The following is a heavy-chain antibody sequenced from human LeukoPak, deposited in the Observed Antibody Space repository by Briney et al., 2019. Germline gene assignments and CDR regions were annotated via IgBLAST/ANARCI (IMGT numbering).Heavy chain of an antibody. D-gene: IGHD4-11*01. Sequence: GGSLRLSCAASGFTVSSNYMSWVRQAPGKGLEWVSVIYSGGSTYYADSVKGRFTISRDNSKNTLYLQMNSLRAEDTAVYYCAKASNDYSNYGHFDYWGQGTLVTVSS. CDR2: IYSGGST. V-gene: IGHV3-66*01. J-gene: IGHJ4*02. CDR1: GFTVSSNY. CDR3: AKASNDYSNYGHFDY.